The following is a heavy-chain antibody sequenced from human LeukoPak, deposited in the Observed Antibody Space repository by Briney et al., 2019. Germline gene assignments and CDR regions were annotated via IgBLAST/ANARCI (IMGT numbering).Heavy chain of an antibody. J-gene: IGHJ4*02. CDR1: GFTFSRYG. V-gene: IGHV3-33*01. D-gene: IGHD6-13*01. Sequence: GRSLRLSCAASGFTFSRYGMNWVRQAPGKGLEWVAVIWYDGSNQKYADSVKGRFIISRDSSKNTLYLQMNSLRDEDTAVYYCARKYSSSWYADYWGQGTLVTVSS. CDR2: IWYDGSNQ. CDR3: ARKYSSSWYADY.